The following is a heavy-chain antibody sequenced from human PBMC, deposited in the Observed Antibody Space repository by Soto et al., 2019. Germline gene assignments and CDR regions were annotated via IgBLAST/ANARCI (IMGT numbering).Heavy chain of an antibody. CDR1: GFTFSRFA. J-gene: IGHJ4*02. CDR3: AVQWGY. D-gene: IGHD2-8*01. Sequence: VQLVESGGGVVQPGRSLRLSCAASGFTFSRFAMHWVRQAPGKGLEWVAAISYDGSNKYYADSVKGRFTISRDNSKNTLYLQMNSLRAEDTAVYFCAVQWGYWGQGTLVTVSS. V-gene: IGHV3-30-3*01. CDR2: ISYDGSNK.